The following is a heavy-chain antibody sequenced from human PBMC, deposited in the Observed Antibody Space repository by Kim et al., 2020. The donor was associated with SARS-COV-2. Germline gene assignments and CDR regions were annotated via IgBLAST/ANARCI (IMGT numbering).Heavy chain of an antibody. CDR1: GGSFSGYY. Sequence: SETLSLTCAVYGGSFSGYYWSWIRQPPGKGLEWIGEINHSGRTNYNPSLKSRITIAVDTSKNQFSLKLTSVTAADTAVYYCARRLSNTSGWGSHYCDLWGQGTLVTVYS. V-gene: IGHV4-34*01. CDR3: ARRLSNTSGWGSHYCDL. J-gene: IGHJ4*02. D-gene: IGHD3-10*01. CDR2: INHSGRT.